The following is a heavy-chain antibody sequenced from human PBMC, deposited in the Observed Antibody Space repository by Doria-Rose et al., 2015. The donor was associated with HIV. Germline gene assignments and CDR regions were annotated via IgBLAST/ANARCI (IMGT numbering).Heavy chain of an antibody. CDR1: GVSLSSPGMG. CDR3: ARIKSSRWYHKYYFDF. D-gene: IGHD6-13*01. J-gene: IGHJ4*02. V-gene: IGHV2-26*01. CDR2: TFSDDER. Sequence: SGPALVKPTETLTLTCTVSGVSLSSPGMGVSWIRQPPGKALEWLANTFSDDERSYKTSLKSRLTITRGTSKSQVLLTMTDMNPVDTATYYCARIKSSRWYHKYYFDFWGQGTLVIVSA.